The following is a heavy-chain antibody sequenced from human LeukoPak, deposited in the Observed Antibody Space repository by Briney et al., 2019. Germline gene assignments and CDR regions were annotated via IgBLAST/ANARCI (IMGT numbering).Heavy chain of an antibody. J-gene: IGHJ4*02. V-gene: IGHV3-74*01. Sequence: PGGSLRLSCAASGFTFSSYWMHWVRQAPGKGLVWVSRINSDGSSTSYADSVKGRFTISRDNSKNTLYLQMNSLRAEDTAVYYCAKDLSDAIVGGHPSPGFDYWGQGTLVTVSS. D-gene: IGHD1-26*01. CDR3: AKDLSDAIVGGHPSPGFDY. CDR2: INSDGSST. CDR1: GFTFSSYW.